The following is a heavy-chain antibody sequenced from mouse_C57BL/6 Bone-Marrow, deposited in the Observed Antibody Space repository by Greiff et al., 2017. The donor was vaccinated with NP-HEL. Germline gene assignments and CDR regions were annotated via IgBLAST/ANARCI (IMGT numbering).Heavy chain of an antibody. Sequence: QVQLQQSGPELVKPGASVKISCKASGYTFTDYYINWVKQRPGQGLEWIGWIFPGSGSTYYNEKFKGKATLTVDKSYSTAYLLLSSLTSEDAAVYFCARSLYSNYCYFDVWGTGTTVTVSS. CDR1: GYTFTDYY. CDR3: ARSLYSNYCYFDV. J-gene: IGHJ1*03. V-gene: IGHV1-75*01. D-gene: IGHD2-5*01. CDR2: IFPGSGST.